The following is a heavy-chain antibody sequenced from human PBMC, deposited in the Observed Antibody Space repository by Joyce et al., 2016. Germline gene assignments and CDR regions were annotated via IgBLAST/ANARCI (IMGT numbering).Heavy chain of an antibody. J-gene: IGHJ4*02. CDR3: ARVKL. V-gene: IGHV3-30*01. CDR2: ISYDGSTT. Sequence: QVQLVESGGGVAQPGRSLRLSCAASGIILRTYAMHWVRQAPGKGLEGVAVISYDGSTTEYADSVRGRFTVSRDNSKNTLYLQMNSLRFEDTAIYYCARVKLWGQGTLVSVSS. D-gene: IGHD1-1*01. CDR1: GIILRTYA.